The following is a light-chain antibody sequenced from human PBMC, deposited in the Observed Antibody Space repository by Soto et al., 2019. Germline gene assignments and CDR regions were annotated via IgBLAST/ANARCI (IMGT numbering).Light chain of an antibody. CDR2: SAS. CDR3: QQAKNFPWT. J-gene: IGKJ1*01. Sequence: IQVTQSPSSVSASVGDRVTITCRASQNIDRWLTWYQQKPGQVPKLLIYSASTLQTGVPSRFSGSGSGTHFTLTISRLQPEDFATYYCQQAKNFPWTFGQGTKVEIK. V-gene: IGKV1-12*01. CDR1: QNIDRW.